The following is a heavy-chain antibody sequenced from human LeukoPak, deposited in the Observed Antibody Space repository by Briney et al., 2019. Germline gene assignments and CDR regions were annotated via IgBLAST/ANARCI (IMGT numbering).Heavy chain of an antibody. J-gene: IGHJ3*02. V-gene: IGHV3-21*01. D-gene: IGHD3-9*01. CDR3: ARVSRYFDWLFESGNAFDI. CDR2: LSSSSSYI. Sequence: GGSLRLSCAASGFTFSSYSMNWVRQAPGKGLEWVSSLSSSSSYIYYADSVKGRFTISRDNAKNSLYLQMNSLRAEDTAVYYCARVSRYFDWLFESGNAFDIWGQGTMVTVSS. CDR1: GFTFSSYS.